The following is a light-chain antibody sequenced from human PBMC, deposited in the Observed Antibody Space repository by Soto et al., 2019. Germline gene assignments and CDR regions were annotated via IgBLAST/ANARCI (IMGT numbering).Light chain of an antibody. CDR1: QSVSSSY. V-gene: IGKV3D-20*02. Sequence: EIVLTQSPGTLSLSPGERATHSCRASQSVSSSYLAWYQQKPGQAPRLLIYGASTRATGIPARFSGSGSGTDFTLTISSLEPEDFAVYYCQQRSNWPPLTFGGGTKVDIK. CDR3: QQRSNWPPLT. J-gene: IGKJ4*01. CDR2: GAS.